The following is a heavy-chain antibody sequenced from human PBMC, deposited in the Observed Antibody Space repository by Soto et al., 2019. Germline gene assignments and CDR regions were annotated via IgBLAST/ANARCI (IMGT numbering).Heavy chain of an antibody. J-gene: IGHJ4*02. CDR1: GGSISNYY. D-gene: IGHD3-16*01. CDR2: IYDSGST. CDR3: ARWFGDY. Sequence: PSETLSLTCPVSGGSISNYYWSWVRQPPGKGLGWIGYIYDSGSTNYNPSLKSRVTISVDTSKNQFSLKLSSVTAADTAVYYCARWFGDYWGQGTLVTVSS. V-gene: IGHV4-59*12.